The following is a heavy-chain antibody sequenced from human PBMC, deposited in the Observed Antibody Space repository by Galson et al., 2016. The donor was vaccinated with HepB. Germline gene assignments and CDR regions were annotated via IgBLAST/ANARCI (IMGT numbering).Heavy chain of an antibody. CDR2: ISAATGNT. Sequence: SVKVSCKASGYTFTTSSMRWVRQAPGQRPEWMGWISAATGNTKYSQRFQDRVTLTRDTSANTAYMDLSSLRSEDTAVYYCARVGMDVWGQGTTVTVSS. CDR3: ARVGMDV. J-gene: IGHJ6*02. CDR1: GYTFTTSS. V-gene: IGHV1-3*01.